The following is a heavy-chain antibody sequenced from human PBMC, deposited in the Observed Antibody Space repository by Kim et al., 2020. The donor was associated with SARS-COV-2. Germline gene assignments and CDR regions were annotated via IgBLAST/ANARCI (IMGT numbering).Heavy chain of an antibody. Sequence: ETLSLTCAVYGGSFSGYYWSWIRQPPGKGLEWIGEINHSGSTNYNPSLKSRVTISVDTSKNQFSLKLSSVTAADTAVYYCARALSTVTTSLDYWGQGTLVTVSS. J-gene: IGHJ4*02. D-gene: IGHD4-17*01. CDR2: INHSGST. V-gene: IGHV4-34*01. CDR1: GGSFSGYY. CDR3: ARALSTVTTSLDY.